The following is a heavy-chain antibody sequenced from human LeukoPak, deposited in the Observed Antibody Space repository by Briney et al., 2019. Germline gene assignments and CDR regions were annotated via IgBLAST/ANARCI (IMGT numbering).Heavy chain of an antibody. CDR3: ARCLRGGDFVAQDAFDF. Sequence: ASVKVSCKASGYTFISYYMHWVRQAPGQGLEWMGIINPSGGSTSYAQKFQGRVTMTRDTSTSTVYMELSSLRSEDTAVYYCARCLRGGDFVAQDAFDFWGQGTLVTVSS. D-gene: IGHD2-21*02. V-gene: IGHV1-46*01. J-gene: IGHJ3*01. CDR1: GYTFISYY. CDR2: INPSGGST.